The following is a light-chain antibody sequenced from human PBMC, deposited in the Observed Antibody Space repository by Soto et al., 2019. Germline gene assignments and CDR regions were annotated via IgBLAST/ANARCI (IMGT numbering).Light chain of an antibody. Sequence: QSVLTQPPSASGTPGQTVAISCSGSNSDFGSNTVNWYQQFTGTAPKLPIYVNNQRPSGVPDRFSGSTSDTSASLAIRGLLSDDESDYYCAPWADSLKGWVFGGGTKLTVL. CDR1: NSDFGSNT. CDR2: VNN. J-gene: IGLJ3*02. CDR3: APWADSLKGWV. V-gene: IGLV1-44*01.